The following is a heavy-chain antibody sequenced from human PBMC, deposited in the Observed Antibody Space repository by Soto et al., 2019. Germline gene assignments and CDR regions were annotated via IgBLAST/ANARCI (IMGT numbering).Heavy chain of an antibody. Sequence: PSVKVSCKASGYTFTGYYMHWVRQAPGQGLEWMGWINPNSGGTNYAQKFQGWVTMTRDTSISTAYMELSSLRSEDTAVYYCAKPMGARSRSSAFDYWGQGTLDTVSS. CDR1: GYTFTGYY. D-gene: IGHD6-6*01. V-gene: IGHV1-2*04. J-gene: IGHJ4*02. CDR3: AKPMGARSRSSAFDY. CDR2: INPNSGGT.